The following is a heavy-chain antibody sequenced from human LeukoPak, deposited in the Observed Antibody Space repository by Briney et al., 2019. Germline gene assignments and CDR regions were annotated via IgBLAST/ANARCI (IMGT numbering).Heavy chain of an antibody. V-gene: IGHV4-59*01. CDR2: IYYSGST. CDR3: ARDTVTTFSDYYYGMDV. Sequence: PSETLSLTCTVSGGSISSYYWSWIRQPPGKGLEWIGYIYYSGSTNYNPSLKSRVTISVDPSKNPFSLKLRSVPAADTAVYYCARDTVTTFSDYYYGMDVWGQGTTVTVSS. J-gene: IGHJ6*02. D-gene: IGHD4-4*01. CDR1: GGSISSYY.